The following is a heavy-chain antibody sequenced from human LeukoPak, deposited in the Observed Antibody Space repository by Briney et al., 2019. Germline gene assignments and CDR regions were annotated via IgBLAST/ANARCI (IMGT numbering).Heavy chain of an antibody. CDR2: ISSSSSDI. CDR3: ARDGKGYCSGGSCYSDYYYGMDV. J-gene: IGHJ6*02. V-gene: IGHV3-21*01. D-gene: IGHD2-15*01. CDR1: GFTFSSYS. Sequence: GGSLRLSCAASGFTFSSYSMNWVRQAPGKGLEWVSSISSSSSDISYADSVKGRFTISRDNAKNSLYLQMNSLRAEDTAVYYCARDGKGYCSGGSCYSDYYYGMDVWGQGTTVTVSS.